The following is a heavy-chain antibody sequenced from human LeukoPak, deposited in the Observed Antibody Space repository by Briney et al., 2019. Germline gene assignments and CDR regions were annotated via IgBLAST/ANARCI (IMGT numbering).Heavy chain of an antibody. J-gene: IGHJ4*02. CDR1: GFAFSNAW. V-gene: IGHV3-15*01. Sequence: GGSLRLSCAASGFAFSNAWMSWVRQAPGKGLEWVGRIKSKTDGGTTDYAAPVKGRFTISRDDSKNTLYLQMNSLRAEDTAVYYCARSRGAGPGAYFDYWGQGTLITVSS. CDR2: IKSKTDGGTT. D-gene: IGHD6-19*01. CDR3: ARSRGAGPGAYFDY.